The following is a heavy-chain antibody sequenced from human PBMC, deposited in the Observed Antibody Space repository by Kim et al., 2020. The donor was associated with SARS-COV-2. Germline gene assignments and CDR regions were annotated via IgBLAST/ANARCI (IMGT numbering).Heavy chain of an antibody. J-gene: IGHJ5*02. D-gene: IGHD6-13*01. Sequence: SDPSYPDSVKGRFTISRDNAKNTLYLQMNSLRDEDTAVYYCARQQSWLDPWGQGTLVTVSS. CDR2: SDP. V-gene: IGHV3-74*01. CDR3: ARQQSWLDP.